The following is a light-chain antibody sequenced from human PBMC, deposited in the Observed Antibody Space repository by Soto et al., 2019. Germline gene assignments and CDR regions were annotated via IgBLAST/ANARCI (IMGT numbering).Light chain of an antibody. V-gene: IGLV8-61*01. CDR3: ALYVGTGTVV. CDR2: STN. CDR1: SGSVLTSYY. Sequence: QTVVSQEPSFSVSPGGTVTLTCGLTSGSVLTSYYPTWYQQTPGQSPRTLIYSTNIRSSGVPDRFSGSILGNKAALTITGAQADDESDYYWALYVGTGTVVFGGGTKLTVL. J-gene: IGLJ2*01.